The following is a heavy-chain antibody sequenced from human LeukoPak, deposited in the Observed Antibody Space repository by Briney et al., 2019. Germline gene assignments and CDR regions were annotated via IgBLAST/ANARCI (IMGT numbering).Heavy chain of an antibody. V-gene: IGHV5-51*01. CDR1: GYSFRSYW. CDR2: IYPGDADT. CDR3: ARFRGTAVATDAFDL. J-gene: IGHJ4*02. Sequence: GESLKISCKGSGYSFRSYWIGWVRQMPGKGLEWMGIIYPGDADTRYSTSFQGQVTISADKSINTAYLQWSSLKASDSATYYCARFRGTAVATDAFDLWGQGTLVTVSS. D-gene: IGHD5-12*01.